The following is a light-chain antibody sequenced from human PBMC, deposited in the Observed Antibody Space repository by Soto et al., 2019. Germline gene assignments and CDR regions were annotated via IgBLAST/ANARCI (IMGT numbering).Light chain of an antibody. Sequence: DIQMTQSPSSVSASVGDRVTITCRPSEGVSTWLAWYHQKPEKATALLIYAASSLQSGVPSRVSGSGSGTDFTLTISSLQPQDYATYYCQQADSFPPTFGQGTNVDIK. CDR1: EGVSTW. CDR2: AAS. J-gene: IGKJ2*01. V-gene: IGKV1-12*01. CDR3: QQADSFPPT.